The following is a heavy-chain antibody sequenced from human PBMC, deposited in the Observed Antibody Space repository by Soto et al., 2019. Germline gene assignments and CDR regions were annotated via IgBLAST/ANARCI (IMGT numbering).Heavy chain of an antibody. CDR3: AREPRYYYDSSGYYPFDI. J-gene: IGHJ3*02. CDR2: INPNSGGT. CDR1: GYTFTGYY. V-gene: IGHV1-2*04. Sequence: GASVKVSCKASGYTFTGYYMHWVRQAPGQGLEWMGWINPNSGGTNYAQKFQGWVTMTRDTSISTAYMELSRLRSDDTAVYYCAREPRYYYDSSGYYPFDIWGQGTMVTVSS. D-gene: IGHD3-22*01.